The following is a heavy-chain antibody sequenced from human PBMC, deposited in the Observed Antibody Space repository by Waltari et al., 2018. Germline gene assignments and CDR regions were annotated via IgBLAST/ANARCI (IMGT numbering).Heavy chain of an antibody. Sequence: QVQPVASGGGVVQPGRSLRLYCAASGFAFSSCAMHWVRQAPGKGLEWVAVIWSDGSYEYYADSVKGRFTVSRDNSKTALFVQMNSLRAEDTAVYYCARALGSGSFLIDFWGQGTLVTVSS. CDR1: GFAFSSCA. D-gene: IGHD3-10*01. CDR3: ARALGSGSFLIDF. J-gene: IGHJ4*02. V-gene: IGHV3-33*01. CDR2: IWSDGSYE.